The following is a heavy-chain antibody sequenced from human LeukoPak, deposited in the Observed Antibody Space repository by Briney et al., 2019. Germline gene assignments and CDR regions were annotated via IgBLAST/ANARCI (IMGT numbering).Heavy chain of an antibody. V-gene: IGHV3-7*03. CDR1: GFTFSSHW. D-gene: IGHD3-10*01. J-gene: IGHJ4*02. CDR2: IKQDGSET. CDR3: AKDMRLGFGSGPTADY. Sequence: GGSLRLSCAVSGFTFSSHWMSWARQAPGKGLEWVANIKQDGSETYYVDSVKGRFTISRDNAKNSLYLQMNSLRAEDMALYYCAKDMRLGFGSGPTADYWGQGTLVTVSS.